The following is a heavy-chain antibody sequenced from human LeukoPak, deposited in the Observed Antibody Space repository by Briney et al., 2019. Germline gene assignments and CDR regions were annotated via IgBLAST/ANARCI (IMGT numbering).Heavy chain of an antibody. Sequence: SQTLSLTCAISGDSVSSNSVAWNWIRQSPSRGLEWQGRTFYRSKWYNDYAVSVKSRITINPDTSKNQFSLQLNSVTPEDTAVYYCARGAAVAGRMDVWGQGTTVTVSS. V-gene: IGHV6-1*01. D-gene: IGHD6-19*01. CDR1: GDSVSSNSVA. CDR3: ARGAAVAGRMDV. CDR2: TFYRSKWYN. J-gene: IGHJ6*02.